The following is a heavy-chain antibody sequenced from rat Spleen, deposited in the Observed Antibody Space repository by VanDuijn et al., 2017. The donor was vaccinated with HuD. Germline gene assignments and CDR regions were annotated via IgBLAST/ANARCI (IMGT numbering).Heavy chain of an antibody. CDR1: GFSLTSYN. CDR3: ARHTTGIGYYFDY. V-gene: IGHV2-30*01. Sequence: QVQLKESGPGLVQPSQTLSLTCTVSGFSLTSYNVHWVRQSTGKGLEWLGLIWTGGNTGYNSALKSRLTFSRDTSKSQVFLKMNSLQPEDTGTYYCARHTTGIGYYFDYWGQGVMVTVSS. D-gene: IGHD1-7*01. J-gene: IGHJ2*01. CDR2: IWTGGNT.